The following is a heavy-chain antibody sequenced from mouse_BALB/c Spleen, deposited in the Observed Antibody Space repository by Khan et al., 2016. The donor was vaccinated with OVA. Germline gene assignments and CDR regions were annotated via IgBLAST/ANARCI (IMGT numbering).Heavy chain of an antibody. CDR2: ISYSGVT. CDR3: ARGNYYGYYFDY. CDR1: GYSITSGYA. J-gene: IGHJ2*01. D-gene: IGHD1-1*01. Sequence: EVQLQESGPGLVKPSQSLSLTCTVTGYSITSGYAWNWIRQFPGNKLEWMGYISYSGVTSYTPSLKSRIFIPRDTSKNQFFLQLNSVTTEDTATYYCARGNYYGYYFDYWGQGTTLTVSS. V-gene: IGHV3-2*02.